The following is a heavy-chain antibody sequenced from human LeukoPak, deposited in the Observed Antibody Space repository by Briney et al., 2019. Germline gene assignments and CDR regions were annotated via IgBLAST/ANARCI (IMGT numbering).Heavy chain of an antibody. CDR3: AKDRGDGYNCDNYSGFDY. CDR2: ISYDGSNK. Sequence: GGSLRLSCAGSGFTFSRYGMHWVRQAPGKGLEWVAVISYDGSNKYYADSVKGRFTISRDNSKNTLYLQMNSLRAEDTAVYYCAKDRGDGYNCDNYSGFDYWGQGTLVTVSS. D-gene: IGHD5-24*01. CDR1: GFTFSRYG. V-gene: IGHV3-30*18. J-gene: IGHJ4*02.